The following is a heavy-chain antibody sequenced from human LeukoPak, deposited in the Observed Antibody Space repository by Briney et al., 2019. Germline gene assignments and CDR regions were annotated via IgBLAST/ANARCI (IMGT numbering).Heavy chain of an antibody. CDR2: INPNNGGT. D-gene: IGHD2-2*01. Sequence: ASVKVSCKASGYIFTGYYMHWVRQAPGQGLEWMGWINPNNGGTKYAQKFEGRVIMTRDTSSTVYLEVRRLRSDDTAIYFCARDAQFTVVVPAAKLNYMDVWGTGTTVTVS. CDR3: ARDAQFTVVVPAAKLNYMDV. J-gene: IGHJ6*03. CDR1: GYIFTGYY. V-gene: IGHV1-2*02.